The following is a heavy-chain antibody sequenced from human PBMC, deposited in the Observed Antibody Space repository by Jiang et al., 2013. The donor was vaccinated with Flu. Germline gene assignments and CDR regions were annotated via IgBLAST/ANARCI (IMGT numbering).Heavy chain of an antibody. Sequence: QTLSLTCAISGDSVSSNSAAWNWIRQSPSRGLEWLGRTYYRSKWYSDYAVSVKSRITINPDTSKNQFXLQLNSVTPEDTAVYYCASSGIVATILDLDTFDIWGQG. CDR1: GDSVSSNSAA. D-gene: IGHD5-12*01. CDR3: ASSGIVATILDLDTFDI. CDR2: TYYRSKWYS. J-gene: IGHJ3*02. V-gene: IGHV6-1*01.